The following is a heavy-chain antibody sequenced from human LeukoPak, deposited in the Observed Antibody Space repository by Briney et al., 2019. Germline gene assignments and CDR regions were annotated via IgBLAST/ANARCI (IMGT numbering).Heavy chain of an antibody. CDR3: ARGGYYDSSGPTDY. Sequence: GGSLRLSCAASGFTFSSYSMNWVRQAPGKGLEWVSSISGSSSYIYYADSVKGRFTISRHNAKNSLYLQMNSLRAEDTAVYYCARGGYYDSSGPTDYWGQGTLVTVSS. J-gene: IGHJ4*02. CDR1: GFTFSSYS. CDR2: ISGSSSYI. D-gene: IGHD3-22*01. V-gene: IGHV3-21*01.